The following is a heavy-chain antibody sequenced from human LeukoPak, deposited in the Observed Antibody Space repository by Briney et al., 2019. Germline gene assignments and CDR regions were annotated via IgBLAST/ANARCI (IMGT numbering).Heavy chain of an antibody. CDR1: GYTFTNYG. V-gene: IGHV1-18*01. Sequence: ASVKVSCKASGYTFTNYGISWVRQAPGQGLEWMGWISAYSGYTHYAQKIQGRVTVTAEASTSTAYMELRSLTSYDTAVYYCARDAVSTTTAGGIDYWGQGTLVTVSS. CDR2: ISAYSGYT. J-gene: IGHJ4*02. CDR3: ARDAVSTTTAGGIDY. D-gene: IGHD5/OR15-5a*01.